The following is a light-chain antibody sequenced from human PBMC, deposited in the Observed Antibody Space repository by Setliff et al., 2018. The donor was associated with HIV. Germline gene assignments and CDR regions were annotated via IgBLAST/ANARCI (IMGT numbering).Light chain of an antibody. CDR3: SSYTSSSTLL. J-gene: IGLJ2*01. CDR1: SSDVGGYNY. V-gene: IGLV2-14*01. Sequence: QSVLAQPASVSGSPGQSITISCTGTSSDVGGYNYVSWYQHHPGKAPKLMIYEVTSRPSGVSDRFSGSKSGNMASLTISGLQAEDEADYYCSSYTSSSTLLFGGGT. CDR2: EVT.